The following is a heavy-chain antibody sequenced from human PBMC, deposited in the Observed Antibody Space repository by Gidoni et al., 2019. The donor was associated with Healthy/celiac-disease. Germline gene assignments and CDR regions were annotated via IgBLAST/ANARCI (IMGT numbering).Heavy chain of an antibody. V-gene: IGHV4-34*01. J-gene: IGHJ4*02. D-gene: IGHD4-17*01. Sequence: QVQLQQWGAGLLKPSETLSLTCAVYGGSFSGYYWSWIRQPPGKGLEWIGEINHSGSTNYNPSLKSRVTISVDTSKNQFSLKLSSVTAADTAVYYCARDYGDYGYYFDYWGQGTLVTVSS. CDR2: INHSGST. CDR1: GGSFSGYY. CDR3: ARDYGDYGYYFDY.